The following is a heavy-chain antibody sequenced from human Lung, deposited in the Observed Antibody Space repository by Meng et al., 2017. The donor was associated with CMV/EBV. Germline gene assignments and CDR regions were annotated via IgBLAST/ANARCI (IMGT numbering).Heavy chain of an antibody. Sequence: VSGGSISSSSYYWGWIRQPPGKGLEWIGSIYYSGSTYYNPSLKSRVTISVDTSKNQFSLKLSSVTAADTAVYYCARDSKVTPAYFDYWGQGTLVTVSS. J-gene: IGHJ4*02. CDR2: IYYSGST. CDR3: ARDSKVTPAYFDY. CDR1: GGSISSSSYY. V-gene: IGHV4-39*07. D-gene: IGHD4-23*01.